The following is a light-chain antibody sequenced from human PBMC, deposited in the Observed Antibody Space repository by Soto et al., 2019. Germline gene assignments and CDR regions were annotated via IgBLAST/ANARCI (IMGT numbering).Light chain of an antibody. Sequence: IVRTHSQATLSVSPGERATLSCRASQSVSSNLAWYQQKPGQAPRLLIYGASSRATGIPDRFSGSGSGTDFTLTISRLEPEDFAVYYCQQYGSSPITFGQGTRLEI. J-gene: IGKJ5*01. CDR3: QQYGSSPIT. CDR1: QSVSSN. V-gene: IGKV3-20*01. CDR2: GAS.